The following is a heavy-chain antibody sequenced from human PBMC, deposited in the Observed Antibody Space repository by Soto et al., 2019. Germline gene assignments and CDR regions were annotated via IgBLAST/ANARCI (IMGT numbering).Heavy chain of an antibody. Sequence: GGSLRLSCAASGFTFSSYAMNWVRQAPGKGLEWVSYIGVSRTTIFYADSVKGRFTISRDNAKNSLFLQMNSLRDEDTAVYYCARELIGVAGTGKFDYWGQGTLVTVSS. D-gene: IGHD6-19*01. V-gene: IGHV3-48*02. CDR3: ARELIGVAGTGKFDY. CDR1: GFTFSSYA. J-gene: IGHJ4*02. CDR2: IGVSRTTI.